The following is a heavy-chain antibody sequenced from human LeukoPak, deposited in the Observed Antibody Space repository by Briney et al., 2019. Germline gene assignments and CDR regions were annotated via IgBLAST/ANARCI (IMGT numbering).Heavy chain of an antibody. CDR3: ARVGVEMATIQLRAFDI. Sequence: GSLRLSCAASGFTFSRYSMNWVRQAPGKGLEWVSSITSSSSYIYYADSVKGRFTISRDNAKNSLYLQMNSLRAEDTAVYYCARVGVEMATIQLRAFDIWGQGTMVTVSS. J-gene: IGHJ3*02. CDR1: GFTFSRYS. CDR2: ITSSSSYI. V-gene: IGHV3-21*01. D-gene: IGHD5-24*01.